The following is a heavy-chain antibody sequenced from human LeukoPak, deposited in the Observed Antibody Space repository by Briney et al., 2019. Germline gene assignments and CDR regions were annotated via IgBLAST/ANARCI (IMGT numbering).Heavy chain of an antibody. V-gene: IGHV4-61*02. J-gene: IGHJ4*02. Sequence: PSETLSLTCTVSGGSISSGSYYWSWIRQPAGKGLEWIGRIYTSGSTNYNPSLKSRVTISVDTSKNQFSLKLSSVTAADTAVYYCAREGATYYYDSSGFGDRGQGTLVTVSS. D-gene: IGHD3-22*01. CDR3: AREGATYYYDSSGFGD. CDR1: GGSISSGSYY. CDR2: IYTSGST.